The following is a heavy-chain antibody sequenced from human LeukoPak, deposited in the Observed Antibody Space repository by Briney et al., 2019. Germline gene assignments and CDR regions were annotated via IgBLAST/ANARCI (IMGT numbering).Heavy chain of an antibody. D-gene: IGHD3-16*01. Sequence: GGSLRLSCAASGFTVSRCYMNWVRQAPGKGLEWVSVIYSGGDTFYADSVKGRFTISRDNSKNTLYLQMNSLRAEDTAVYYCARADGGGYFRGADYWGQGTLVTVSS. CDR3: ARADGGGYFRGADY. J-gene: IGHJ4*02. CDR2: IYSGGDT. V-gene: IGHV3-53*01. CDR1: GFTVSRCY.